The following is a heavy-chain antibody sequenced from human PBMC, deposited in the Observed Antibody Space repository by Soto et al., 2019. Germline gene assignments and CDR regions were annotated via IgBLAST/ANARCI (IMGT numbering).Heavy chain of an antibody. J-gene: IGHJ5*02. Sequence: QVQLQESGPGLVKPSETLSLMCSVSGGSIRSTSYYWGWIRQPPGKGLEWIGTMYYSWSTFYNPSLQSRVAISVDTSNNQFSLKLNSVTAADTAVYYCASGSQYEISTGQTFDPWGQGTLVSVSS. V-gene: IGHV4-39*01. CDR3: ASGSQYEISTGQTFDP. CDR2: MYYSWST. D-gene: IGHD3-9*01. CDR1: GGSIRSTSYY.